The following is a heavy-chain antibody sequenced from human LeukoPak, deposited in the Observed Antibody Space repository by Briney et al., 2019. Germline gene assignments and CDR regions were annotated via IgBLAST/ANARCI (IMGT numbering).Heavy chain of an antibody. CDR2: IRYNGNNQ. V-gene: IGHV3-30*02. D-gene: IGHD3-10*01. Sequence: GGSLRLSCAASGFTFINYGMHWVRQAPGKGLEWVAFIRYNGNNQYYADSVKGRFTISRDNSKNTLYLQMNSLKGDDTAVYYCAKDSAFYYIDVWGKGTTVIISS. CDR1: GFTFINYG. CDR3: AKDSAFYYIDV. J-gene: IGHJ6*03.